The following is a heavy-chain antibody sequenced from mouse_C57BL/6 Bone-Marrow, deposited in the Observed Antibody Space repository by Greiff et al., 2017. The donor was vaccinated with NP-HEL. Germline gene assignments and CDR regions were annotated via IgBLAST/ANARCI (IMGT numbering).Heavy chain of an antibody. Sequence: QVQLQQSGAELVKPGASVKLSCKASGYTFTSYWMQWVKQRPGQGLEWIGEIDPSDSYTNYNQKFKGKATLTVDTSSSTAYMQLSSLTSEDSAVYYCAKLGRGFAYWGQGTLVTVSA. CDR3: AKLGRGFAY. CDR2: IDPSDSYT. D-gene: IGHD4-1*01. J-gene: IGHJ3*01. V-gene: IGHV1-50*01. CDR1: GYTFTSYW.